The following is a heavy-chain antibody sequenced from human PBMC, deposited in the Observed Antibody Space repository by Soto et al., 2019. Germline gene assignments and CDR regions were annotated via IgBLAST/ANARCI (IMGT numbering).Heavy chain of an antibody. J-gene: IGHJ5*02. CDR3: ARHGFYGDYSSNYFDP. CDR2: IYPSDSTT. Sequence: GESLKISCKGSGYSFTNYWIAWVRQMPGKGLEYMGIIYPSDSTTRYSPSFRGQVTISADKSISTAYLQWNSLKASDTAMYYCARHGFYGDYSSNYFDPWGQGTLVTVSS. D-gene: IGHD4-17*01. V-gene: IGHV5-51*01. CDR1: GYSFTNYW.